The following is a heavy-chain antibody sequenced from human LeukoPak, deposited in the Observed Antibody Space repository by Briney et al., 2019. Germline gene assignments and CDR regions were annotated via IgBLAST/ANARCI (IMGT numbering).Heavy chain of an antibody. V-gene: IGHV1-24*01. CDR2: FDPEDGET. CDR3: ATARIHFWSGYYYY. J-gene: IGHJ4*02. D-gene: IGHD3-3*02. CDR1: GYTLTELS. Sequence: ASVKIACKVSGYTLTELSMHWVRQAPGKGLEWMGGFDPEDGETIYAQKFQGRVTMTEDTSTDTAYMELSSLRSEDTAVYYCATARIHFWSGYYYYWGQGTLVSVSS.